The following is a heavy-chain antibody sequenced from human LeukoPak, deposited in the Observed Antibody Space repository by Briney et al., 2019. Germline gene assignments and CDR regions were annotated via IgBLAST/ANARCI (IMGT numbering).Heavy chain of an antibody. D-gene: IGHD6-13*01. J-gene: IGHJ4*02. CDR3: ARGGAAAGTAPYGAPY. Sequence: ASVKVSCKASGYTFTGCYMHWVRQAPGQGLEWMGWINPNSGGTNYAQKFQGRVTMTRDTSISTAYMELSRLRSDDTAVYYCARGGAAAGTAPYGAPYWGQGTLVTVSS. V-gene: IGHV1-2*02. CDR1: GYTFTGCY. CDR2: INPNSGGT.